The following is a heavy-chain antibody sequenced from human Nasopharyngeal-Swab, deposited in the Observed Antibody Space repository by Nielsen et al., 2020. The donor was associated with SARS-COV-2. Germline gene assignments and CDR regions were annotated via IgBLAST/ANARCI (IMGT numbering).Heavy chain of an antibody. D-gene: IGHD3-3*01. J-gene: IGHJ6*02. Sequence: GGSLEIPCAASGFPFSSYSMNWVRQPPGKGLEWVSSISSSSSYIYYADSVKGRFTISRDNAKNSLYLQINSLRAEDTAVYYCASNLEWLLSHYYYGMDVWGQGTTVTVSS. V-gene: IGHV3-21*01. CDR1: GFPFSSYS. CDR3: ASNLEWLLSHYYYGMDV. CDR2: ISSSSSYI.